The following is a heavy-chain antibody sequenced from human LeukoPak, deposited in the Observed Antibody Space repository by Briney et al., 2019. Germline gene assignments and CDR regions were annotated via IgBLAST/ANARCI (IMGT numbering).Heavy chain of an antibody. D-gene: IGHD3-3*01. J-gene: IGHJ6*03. CDR2: IYYSGST. Sequence: SETLSLTCTVSGGSVSSSSYYWGWIRQPPGKGLEWIGSIYYSGSTYYNPSLKSRVTISVDTSKNQFSLKLSSVTAADTAVYYCAGRKVRFLDPHVRPYYYYYMDVWGKGTTVTVSS. CDR1: GGSVSSSSYY. CDR3: AGRKVRFLDPHVRPYYYYYMDV. V-gene: IGHV4-39*01.